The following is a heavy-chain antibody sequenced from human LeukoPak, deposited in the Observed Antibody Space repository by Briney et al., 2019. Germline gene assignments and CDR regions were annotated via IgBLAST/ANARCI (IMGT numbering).Heavy chain of an antibody. CDR2: TRNKANSYTT. CDR3: ARAPYGDYGYYFDY. D-gene: IGHD4-17*01. V-gene: IGHV3-72*01. CDR1: GFTFSSYG. J-gene: IGHJ4*02. Sequence: PGGSLRLSCAASGFTFSSYGMHWVRQAPGKGLEWVGRTRNKANSYTTEYAASVKGRFTISRDDSKNSLYLQMNSLKTEDTAVYYCARAPYGDYGYYFDYWGQGTLVTVSS.